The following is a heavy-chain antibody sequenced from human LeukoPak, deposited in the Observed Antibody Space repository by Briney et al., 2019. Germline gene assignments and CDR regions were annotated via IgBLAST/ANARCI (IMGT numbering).Heavy chain of an antibody. CDR3: ARGGVVVVPAASKTSDYYGMDV. CDR2: ISAYNGNT. CDR1: GYTFTSYG. J-gene: IGHJ6*02. V-gene: IGHV1-18*01. Sequence: GASVKVSCKASGYTFTSYGISWVRQAPGQGLEWMGWISAYNGNTNYAQKLQGRVTMTTDTSTSTAYMELRSLRSDDAAVYYCARGGVVVVPAASKTSDYYGMDVWGQGTTVTVSS. D-gene: IGHD2-2*01.